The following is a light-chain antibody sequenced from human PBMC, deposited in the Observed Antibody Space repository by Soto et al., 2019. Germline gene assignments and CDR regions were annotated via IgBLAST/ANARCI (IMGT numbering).Light chain of an antibody. J-gene: IGKJ1*01. Sequence: DIVLTQSPGTLSLPPGGRATLSCRASQNIISNHLAWFQQRRGQAPRLLIYATSRRVTGLPDRFRGSGSGTDFTLIINRLEPEDSAVYYCHQYDTAPRTFGQGTRVEI. CDR2: ATS. CDR3: HQYDTAPRT. V-gene: IGKV3-20*01. CDR1: QNIISNH.